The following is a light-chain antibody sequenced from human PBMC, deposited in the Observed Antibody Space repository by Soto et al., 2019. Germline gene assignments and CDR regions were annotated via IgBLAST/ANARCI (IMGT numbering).Light chain of an antibody. J-gene: IGKJ1*01. CDR2: GAS. Sequence: DIQMTQSPSTLSASVGDRVTITCRASQSISSWLAWYQQKPGKVPKLLIYGASSLESGVPSRFSGSGSGTEFTLTISSLQPDDFATYYCQQYNSYWTFGQGTKVDIK. V-gene: IGKV1-5*01. CDR1: QSISSW. CDR3: QQYNSYWT.